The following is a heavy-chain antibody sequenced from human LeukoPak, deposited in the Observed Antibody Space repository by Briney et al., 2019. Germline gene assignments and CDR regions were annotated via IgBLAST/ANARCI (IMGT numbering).Heavy chain of an antibody. V-gene: IGHV3-23*01. D-gene: IGHD6-6*01. Sequence: GGSLRLSCAASGFTFSSYAMSWVRQAPGKGLEWVSAISGSGGSTYYADSVKGRFTISRDNSKNTLYLQMNSLRAEDTAVYYCAKDPYSSSSSPSDYWGQGTLVTVSS. CDR1: GFTFSSYA. J-gene: IGHJ4*02. CDR3: AKDPYSSSSSPSDY. CDR2: ISGSGGST.